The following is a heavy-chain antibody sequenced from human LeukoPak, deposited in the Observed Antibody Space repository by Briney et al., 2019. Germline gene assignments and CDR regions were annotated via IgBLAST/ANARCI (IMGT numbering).Heavy chain of an antibody. D-gene: IGHD3-9*01. CDR1: GFRFSSYG. Sequence: GGSLRLSCAASGFRFSSYGMHWVRQAPGKGLEWVAVISYDGSNKYYADSVKGRFTISRDNSKNTLYLQMNSLRAEDTAVYYCAKGSGVRYFDWSLADYWGQGTLVTVSS. CDR2: ISYDGSNK. J-gene: IGHJ4*02. V-gene: IGHV3-30*18. CDR3: AKGSGVRYFDWSLADY.